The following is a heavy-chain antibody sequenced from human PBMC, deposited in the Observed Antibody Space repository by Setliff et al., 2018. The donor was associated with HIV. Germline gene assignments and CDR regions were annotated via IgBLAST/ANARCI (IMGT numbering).Heavy chain of an antibody. CDR3: ARDPQWFGELSSYYYMDV. J-gene: IGHJ6*03. D-gene: IGHD3-10*01. V-gene: IGHV3-33*01. Sequence: SCAASGFTFSSYGMHWVRQAPGKGLEWVAVIWYDGSNKYYADSVKGRFTISRDNSKNTLYLQMNSLRAEDTAVYYCARDPQWFGELSSYYYMDVWGKGTTGTVS. CDR1: GFTFSSYG. CDR2: IWYDGSNK.